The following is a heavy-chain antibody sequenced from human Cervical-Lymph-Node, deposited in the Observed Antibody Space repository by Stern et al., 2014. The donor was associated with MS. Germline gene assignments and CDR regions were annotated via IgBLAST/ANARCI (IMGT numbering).Heavy chain of an antibody. Sequence: EVQLVESGGGLVQPGGSLRLSCAASGFTFNNYAMSWVRQAPGKGLEWVSIITGSGGSTSYGDSVKGRFTISRVNSQNTLYLQMNTLRAEDTAVYYCVKEAQPKISAVIRRGANPPNYCFDYWGQGTLVTVSS. V-gene: IGHV3-23*04. CDR3: VKEAQPKISAVIRRGANPPNYCFDY. J-gene: IGHJ4*02. D-gene: IGHD3-10*01. CDR1: GFTFNNYA. CDR2: ITGSGGST.